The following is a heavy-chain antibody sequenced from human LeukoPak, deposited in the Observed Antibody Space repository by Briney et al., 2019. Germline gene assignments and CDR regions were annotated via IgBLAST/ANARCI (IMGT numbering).Heavy chain of an antibody. CDR1: GGTFSSYT. J-gene: IGHJ2*01. CDR3: ARDWSSGYDFYYDSSGYYWYFDL. D-gene: IGHD3-22*01. CDR2: IIPILGIA. Sequence: VASVKVSCKASGGTFSSYTISWVRQAPGQGLEWMGRIIPILGIANYAQKFQGRVTITADKSTSTAYMELSSLRSEDTAVYYCARDWSSGYDFYYDSSGYYWYFDLWGRGTLVTVSS. V-gene: IGHV1-69*04.